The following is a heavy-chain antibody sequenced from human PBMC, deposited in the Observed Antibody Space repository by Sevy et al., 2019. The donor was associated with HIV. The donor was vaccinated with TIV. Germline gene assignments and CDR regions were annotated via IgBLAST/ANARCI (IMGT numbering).Heavy chain of an antibody. J-gene: IGHJ4*02. CDR3: VREAPRSAGSFDY. Sequence: GGSLRLSCAASGFTFSSYWMSWVRQAPGKGLEWVANIKQDGSEKYYVDSVKGRFTISRDNAKNSLYLQMNSLRAEDTAVYYCVREAPRSAGSFDYWGQGTLVTVSS. V-gene: IGHV3-7*01. CDR1: GFTFSSYW. D-gene: IGHD1-26*01. CDR2: IKQDGSEK.